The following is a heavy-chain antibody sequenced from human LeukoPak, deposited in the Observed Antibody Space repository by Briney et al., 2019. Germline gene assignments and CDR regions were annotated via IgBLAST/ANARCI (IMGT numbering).Heavy chain of an antibody. CDR3: ATGLVSAYET. D-gene: IGHD3-9*01. J-gene: IGHJ3*02. CDR2: VKGDGTST. CDR1: GFTSGVSYITYW. Sequence: GGSLRLSCAASGFTSGVSYITYWMHRVRQAPGKGLVWVARVKGDGTSTIYADSVKGRFTISRDNAKNTLYLQMNSLTPDDTALYYCATGLVSAYETWGQGTMVTVSS. V-gene: IGHV3-74*01.